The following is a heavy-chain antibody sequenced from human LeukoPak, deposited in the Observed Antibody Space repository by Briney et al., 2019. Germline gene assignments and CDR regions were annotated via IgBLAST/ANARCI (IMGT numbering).Heavy chain of an antibody. CDR1: GGTFSIYA. D-gene: IGHD2-2*01. CDR3: ARFVGPAAHTSRGAFDI. J-gene: IGHJ3*02. Sequence: SVKLSFKASGGTFSIYAICWVRHAPGQGLEWMGGIIPIFGTANYAQKFQGRVTITTDESTSTAYMELSSLRSEDTAVYYCARFVGPAAHTSRGAFDIWGQGTMVTVSS. V-gene: IGHV1-69*05. CDR2: IIPIFGTA.